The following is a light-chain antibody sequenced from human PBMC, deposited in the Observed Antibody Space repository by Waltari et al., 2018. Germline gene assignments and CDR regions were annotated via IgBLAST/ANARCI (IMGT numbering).Light chain of an antibody. J-gene: IGLJ1*01. CDR1: SSDIDGYNS. Sequence: QSALTQPASVSGSPGQSITISCTGTSSDIDGYNSLSWYQQHPGKAPKLLIYDVSHRPSGVSNRSSGSKSDNTATLTISGLQAEDEADYYCSSYTRRTTYVFGTGTKVTVL. CDR3: SSYTRRTTYV. V-gene: IGLV2-14*03. CDR2: DVS.